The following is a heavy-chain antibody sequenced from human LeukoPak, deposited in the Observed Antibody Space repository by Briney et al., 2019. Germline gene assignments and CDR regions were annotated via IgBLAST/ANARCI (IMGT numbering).Heavy chain of an antibody. CDR3: ARDPHNSGSGRYFDL. Sequence: GGSLRLSCAASGFTLRTNYMSWVRQAPGKGLEWVSVVYSGGTISYSDSVKGRFTISRDNSKNTLYLQMNSLRAEDTAVYYCARDPHNSGSGRYFDLWGRGTLVTVSS. J-gene: IGHJ2*01. CDR2: VYSGGTI. V-gene: IGHV3-66*01. D-gene: IGHD3-10*01. CDR1: GFTLRTNY.